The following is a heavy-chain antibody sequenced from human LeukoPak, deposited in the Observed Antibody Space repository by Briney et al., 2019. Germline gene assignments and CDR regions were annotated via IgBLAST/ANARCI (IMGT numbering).Heavy chain of an antibody. D-gene: IGHD3-9*01. J-gene: IGHJ6*02. Sequence: PGGPLRLSCVASGFSFRDVWMSWVRQAPGKGPEWVGRIKRKTDGATTDYAAPVRGRFTISRDDSKNTLYLQMSSLKIEDTAVYYCTADSGFDYDLMTGYFYNHYYGMDVWGQGTTVTVSS. V-gene: IGHV3-15*01. CDR2: IKRKTDGATT. CDR1: GFSFRDVW. CDR3: TADSGFDYDLMTGYFYNHYYGMDV.